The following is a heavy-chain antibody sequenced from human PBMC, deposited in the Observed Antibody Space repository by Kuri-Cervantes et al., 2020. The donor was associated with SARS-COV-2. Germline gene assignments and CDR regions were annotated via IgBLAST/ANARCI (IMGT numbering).Heavy chain of an antibody. V-gene: IGHV3-43*01. CDR1: GFTFDDYT. D-gene: IGHD7-27*01. J-gene: IGHJ6*03. CDR3: AKLIWGSYYYYMDV. CDR2: ISWDGGST. Sequence: GESLKISCAASGFTFDDYTMHWVRQAPGKGLEWVSLISWDGGSTCYADSVKGRFTISRDNSKNTLYLQMNSLRAEDTAVYYCAKLIWGSYYYYMDVWGKGTTVTVSS.